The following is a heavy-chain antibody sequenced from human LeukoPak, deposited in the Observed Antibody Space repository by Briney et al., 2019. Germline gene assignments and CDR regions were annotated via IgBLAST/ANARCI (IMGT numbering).Heavy chain of an antibody. V-gene: IGHV4-59*08. Sequence: ASETLSLTCTVSGGSISSYYWSWIRQPPGKGLEWIGYIYYSGNTNYNPSLKSRLTMSADRSRNQFSLKLNSVTAADTAVYYCARISWNYLDYWGQGILVTVSS. CDR1: GGSISSYY. J-gene: IGHJ4*02. D-gene: IGHD6-13*01. CDR2: IYYSGNT. CDR3: ARISWNYLDY.